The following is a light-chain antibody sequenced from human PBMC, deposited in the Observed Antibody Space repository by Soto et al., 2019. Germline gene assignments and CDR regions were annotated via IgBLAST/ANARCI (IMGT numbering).Light chain of an antibody. V-gene: IGKV1-5*01. J-gene: IGKJ4*01. CDR3: QQLRMYPST. CDR1: QTISSW. Sequence: DIQMTQSPSTLSGSVGDRVTITCRASQTISSWLAWYQQKPGKAPKLLIYAASTLYGGVPSRFSGSGSGTDSALTITSLQAEDFATYYCQQLRMYPSTFGGGTKVDIK. CDR2: AAS.